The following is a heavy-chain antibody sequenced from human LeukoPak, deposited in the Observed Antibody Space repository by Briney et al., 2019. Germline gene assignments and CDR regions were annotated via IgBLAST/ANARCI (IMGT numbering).Heavy chain of an antibody. CDR2: IYHSGNT. Sequence: SETLSLTCAVYGGSFSAYYWSWIRQPPGKGLEWIGQIYHSGNTNYNPSLKSRVTISVDTSNNHFSLKLSSVTAADTAVYYCARLDITTTWYAFDYWGQGTLVTVSS. CDR3: ARLDITTTWYAFDY. V-gene: IGHV4-34*01. D-gene: IGHD5-12*01. J-gene: IGHJ4*02. CDR1: GGSFSAYY.